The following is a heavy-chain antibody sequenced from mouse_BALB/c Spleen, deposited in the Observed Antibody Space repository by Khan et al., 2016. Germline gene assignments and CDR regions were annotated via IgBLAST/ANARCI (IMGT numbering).Heavy chain of an antibody. D-gene: IGHD2-2*01. V-gene: IGHV3-2*02. CDR3: ARSFGYRGFAY. Sequence: EVQLQESGPGLVKPSQSLSLTCTVTGYSITSDYAWNWIRPFPGNKLEWMGYISYSGSTNYNPSLKSRVSISRDTSKNQVFLQLNSVTTEDTATDYCARSFGYRGFAYWGQGTLVTVSA. J-gene: IGHJ3*01. CDR1: GYSITSDYA. CDR2: ISYSGST.